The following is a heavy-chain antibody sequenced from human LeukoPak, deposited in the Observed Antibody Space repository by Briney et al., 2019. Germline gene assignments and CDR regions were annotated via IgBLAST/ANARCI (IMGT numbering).Heavy chain of an antibody. V-gene: IGHV4-59*01. CDR1: GGSISSYY. CDR2: IYYSGST. CDR3: ARDTPYCSGGSCNGDAFDI. Sequence: SQTLSLTCTVSGGSISSYYWSWIRQPPGKGLEWIGYIYYSGSTNYNPSLKSRVTISVDTSKNQFSLKLSSVTAADTAVYYCARDTPYCSGGSCNGDAFDIWGQGTMVTVSS. J-gene: IGHJ3*02. D-gene: IGHD2-15*01.